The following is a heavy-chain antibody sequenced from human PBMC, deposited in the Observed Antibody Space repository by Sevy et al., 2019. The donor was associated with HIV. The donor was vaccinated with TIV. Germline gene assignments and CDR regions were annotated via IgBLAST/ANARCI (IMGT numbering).Heavy chain of an antibody. Sequence: ASVKVSCQASRYTFTSYGISWVRQAPGQGREWMGWISAYNGNTNYAQKLQGGVTMTTDTSTSTAYMELRSLRSDDTAVYYCARVGGFGELLYWDNWFDPWGQGTLVTVSS. D-gene: IGHD3-10*01. CDR3: ARVGGFGELLYWDNWFDP. V-gene: IGHV1-18*04. J-gene: IGHJ5*02. CDR1: RYTFTSYG. CDR2: ISAYNGNT.